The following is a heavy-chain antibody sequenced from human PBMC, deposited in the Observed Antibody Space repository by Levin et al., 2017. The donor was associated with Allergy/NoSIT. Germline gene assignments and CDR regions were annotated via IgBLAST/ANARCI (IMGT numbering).Heavy chain of an antibody. CDR1: GFTFSSYA. J-gene: IGHJ5*02. V-gene: IGHV3-30*04. CDR3: VRDLPS. D-gene: IGHD5/OR15-5a*01. Sequence: GGSLRLSCAASGFTFSSYAMHWVRQAPGKGLEWMAVISHDGRNKYYAHFVKGRFTISRDNSKNTLFLQMNSLRPGDTAVYYCVRDLPSWGQGTLVTVSS. CDR2: ISHDGRNK.